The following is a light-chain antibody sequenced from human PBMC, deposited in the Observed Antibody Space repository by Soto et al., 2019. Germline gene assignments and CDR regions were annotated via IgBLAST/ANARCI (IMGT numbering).Light chain of an antibody. CDR3: SSYTSSSTREV. CDR2: EVS. V-gene: IGLV2-14*01. CDR1: SSDVGGYNY. J-gene: IGLJ1*01. Sequence: QSVLTRPASVSGSPGQSITISCTGTSSDVGGYNYVSWYQQHPGKAPKLMIYEVSNRPSGVSNRFSGSKSGNTASLTISGLQAEDEADYYCSSYTSSSTREVFGTGTKV.